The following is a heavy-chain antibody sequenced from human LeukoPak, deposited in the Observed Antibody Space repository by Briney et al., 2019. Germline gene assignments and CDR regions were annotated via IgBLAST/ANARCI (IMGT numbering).Heavy chain of an antibody. J-gene: IGHJ4*02. V-gene: IGHV4-59*01. Sequence: SETLSLTCTVSGGSISSYYWSWIRQPPGKGLEWIGCNSGSTNYNPSLKSRVTISVDTSKNQFSLKLSSVTAADTAVYYCARGAYGDPTSFDYWGQGTLVTVSS. CDR2: NSGST. CDR1: GGSISSYY. D-gene: IGHD4-17*01. CDR3: ARGAYGDPTSFDY.